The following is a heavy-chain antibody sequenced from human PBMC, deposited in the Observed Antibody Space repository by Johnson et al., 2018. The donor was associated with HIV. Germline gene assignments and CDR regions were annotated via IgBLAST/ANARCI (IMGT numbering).Heavy chain of an antibody. J-gene: IGHJ3*02. CDR3: ARDFVGGVPQGAFDI. V-gene: IGHV3-30*14. Sequence: QVLLVESGGGVVQPGRSLRLSCAASGFTFSSYAMHWVRQAPGKGLEWLAVISYDGSNKSYAGSVQGRFTISRDNSKNTLYLQMNSLRAADTAVYYCARDFVGGVPQGAFDIWGQGTMVTVSS. CDR1: GFTFSSYA. CDR2: ISYDGSNK. D-gene: IGHD1-1*01.